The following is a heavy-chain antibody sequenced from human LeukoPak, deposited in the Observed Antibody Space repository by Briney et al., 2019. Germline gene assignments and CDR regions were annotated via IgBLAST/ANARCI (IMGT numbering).Heavy chain of an antibody. D-gene: IGHD1/OR15-1a*01. CDR2: IYYSGST. CDR1: GGSISSYY. J-gene: IGHJ4*02. V-gene: IGHV4-59*01. Sequence: SETLSLTCTVSGGSISSYYWSWIRQPPGKGLEWIGYIYYSGSTNYNPSLKSRVNLSVDTSKNLFFLKLSSVTAADTAVYYCAGATNIYFDYWGQGTLVTVSS. CDR3: AGATNIYFDY.